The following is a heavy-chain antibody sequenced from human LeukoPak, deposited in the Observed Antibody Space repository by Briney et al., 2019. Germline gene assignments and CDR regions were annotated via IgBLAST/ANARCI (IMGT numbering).Heavy chain of an antibody. CDR2: ISTTGSTI. CDR1: GFTFSSYA. D-gene: IGHD3-22*01. CDR3: ATDRSAGVRADYYDSSGYQFDY. Sequence: PGGSLRLSCAASGFTFSSYAMSWVRQAPGKGLEWLSYISTTGSTIYYADSVKGRFTISRDNAENSLYLQMNSLRDEDTAVYYCATDRSAGVRADYYDSSGYQFDYWGQGTLVTVSS. J-gene: IGHJ4*02. V-gene: IGHV3-48*02.